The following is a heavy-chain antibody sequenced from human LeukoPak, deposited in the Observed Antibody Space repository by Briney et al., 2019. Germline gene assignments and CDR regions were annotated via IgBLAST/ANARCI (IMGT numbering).Heavy chain of an antibody. J-gene: IGHJ4*02. V-gene: IGHV4-4*02. D-gene: IGHD3-3*01. CDR2: VHLDGRT. Sequence: SETLSLTCGVSGGSVTSTNWWTRVRPPPGKGLEWIGEVHLDGRTNYNPSLKSRLTMSVDLSENHISLKLTSVTAADTAVYYCAREGGFYRPLDYSGQGTLVIVSS. CDR3: AREGGFYRPLDY. CDR1: GGSVTSTNW.